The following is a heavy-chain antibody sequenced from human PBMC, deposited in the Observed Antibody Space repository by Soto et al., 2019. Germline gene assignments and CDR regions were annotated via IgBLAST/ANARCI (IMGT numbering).Heavy chain of an antibody. CDR3: AKDRRRGDYYYYGMDV. V-gene: IGHV3-23*01. CDR1: GFTFSSYA. J-gene: IGHJ6*02. CDR2: ISGSGGST. Sequence: EGSLRLSCAASGFTFSSYAMSWVRQAPGKGLEWVSAISGSGGSTYYADSVKGRFTISRDNSKNTLYLQMNSLRAEDTAVYYCAKDRRRGDYYYYGMDVWGQGTTVTFSS. D-gene: IGHD3-10*01.